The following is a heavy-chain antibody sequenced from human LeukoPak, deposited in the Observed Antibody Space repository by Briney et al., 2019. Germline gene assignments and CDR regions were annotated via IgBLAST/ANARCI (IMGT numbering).Heavy chain of an antibody. V-gene: IGHV3-7*01. J-gene: IGHJ5*02. CDR1: GFTFSTYW. CDR2: IKQDGSEK. Sequence: GGSLRLSCAASGFTFSTYWMSWVRQAPGKGLEWVANIKQDGSEKYYVDSVKGRFTISRDNAKNSVYLQMNSLRAEDTAVYYCARDILTGYYPSGFDPWGQGTLVTVSS. D-gene: IGHD3-9*01. CDR3: ARDILTGYYPSGFDP.